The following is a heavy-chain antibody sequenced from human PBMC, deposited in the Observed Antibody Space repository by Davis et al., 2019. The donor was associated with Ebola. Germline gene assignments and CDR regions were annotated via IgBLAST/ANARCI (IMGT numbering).Heavy chain of an antibody. Sequence: GGSLRLSCAASGFTFSSYAMSWVRQAPGKGLEWVSAISGSGGSTYYADSVKGRFTISRDNSKNTLYLQMNSLRAEDTAVYYCARERVAYYYYYGMDVWGQGTTVTVSS. CDR1: GFTFSSYA. J-gene: IGHJ6*02. CDR2: ISGSGGST. D-gene: IGHD2-15*01. CDR3: ARERVAYYYYYGMDV. V-gene: IGHV3-23*01.